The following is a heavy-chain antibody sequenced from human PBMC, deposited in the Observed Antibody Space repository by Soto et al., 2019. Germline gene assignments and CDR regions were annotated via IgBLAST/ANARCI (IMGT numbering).Heavy chain of an antibody. CDR3: AHRRGGYGVVTPFNY. D-gene: IGHD3-3*01. Sequence: GPAPRTDKRSLGLTCSSRWLPLKTSGMGGGMIRQPPGKALEWLALIYWDYDRRYSPSLKDRLTITKDTSKSQVVLTMTNVDSADTGTYYCAHRRGGYGVVTPFNYWGQGTSVTVSS. CDR2: IYWDYDR. V-gene: IGHV2-5*02. J-gene: IGHJ4*02. CDR1: WLPLKTSGMG.